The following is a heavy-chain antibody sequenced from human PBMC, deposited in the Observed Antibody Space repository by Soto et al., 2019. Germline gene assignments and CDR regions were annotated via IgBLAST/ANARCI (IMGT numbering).Heavy chain of an antibody. CDR3: ASDYYGSGSFYSGFDY. Sequence: PGGSLRLSCTASGFTFGDCALSWFRQAPGKGLEWVSFIRSKAYGETTEYAASVKGRFTISRDDSKSIAYLQMNSLKTEDTAIYYCASDYYGSGSFYSGFDYWGQGSLVTVSS. CDR2: IRSKAYGETT. J-gene: IGHJ4*02. V-gene: IGHV3-49*03. D-gene: IGHD3-10*01. CDR1: GFTFGDCA.